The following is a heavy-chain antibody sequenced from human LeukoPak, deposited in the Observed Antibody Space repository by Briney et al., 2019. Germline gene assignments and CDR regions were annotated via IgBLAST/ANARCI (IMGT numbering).Heavy chain of an antibody. CDR2: ISPYNGAT. D-gene: IGHD1-26*01. CDR3: AKDRGGSSRPNWFDP. J-gene: IGHJ5*02. Sequence: GASVKVSCKASGYTFTTYGITWIRQAPGQGLEWLGWISPYNGATEYAQNLQDRVSMTTDTSTNTAYIEVRSLKSDDTAVYYCAKDRGGSSRPNWFDPWGQGTLVTVSS. V-gene: IGHV1-18*01. CDR1: GYTFTTYG.